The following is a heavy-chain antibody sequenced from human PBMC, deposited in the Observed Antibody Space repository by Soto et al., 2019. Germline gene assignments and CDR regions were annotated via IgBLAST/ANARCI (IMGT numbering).Heavy chain of an antibody. CDR2: INHSGST. CDR1: GGSFSGYY. CDR3: ARGTQLQQQLVHGYYMDV. D-gene: IGHD6-13*01. J-gene: IGHJ6*03. V-gene: IGHV4-34*01. Sequence: SETLSLTCAVYGGSFSGYYWSWIRQPPGKGLEWIGEINHSGSTNYNPSLKSRVTISVDTSKNQFSLKLSSVTAADTAVYYCARGTQLQQQLVHGYYMDVWGKGTTVTVSS.